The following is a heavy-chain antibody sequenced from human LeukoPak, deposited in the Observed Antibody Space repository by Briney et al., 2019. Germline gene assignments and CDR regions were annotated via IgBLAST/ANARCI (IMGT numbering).Heavy chain of an antibody. J-gene: IGHJ4*02. D-gene: IGHD6-6*01. CDR1: GGSISSSSYY. V-gene: IGHV4-39*07. CDR2: INHSGST. Sequence: SETLSLTCTVSGGSISSSSYYWSWIRQPPGKGLEWIGEINHSGSTNYNPSLKSRVTISVDTSKNQFSLKLSSVTAADTAVYYCARGRSIAARRGLFDYWGQGTLVTVSS. CDR3: ARGRSIAARRGLFDY.